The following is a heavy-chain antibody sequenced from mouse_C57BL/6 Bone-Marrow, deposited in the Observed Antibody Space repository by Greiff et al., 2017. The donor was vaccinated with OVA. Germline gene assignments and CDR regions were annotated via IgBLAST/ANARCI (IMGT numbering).Heavy chain of an antibody. CDR2: IWSGGST. D-gene: IGHD2-4*01. J-gene: IGHJ4*01. Sequence: QVQLQQSGPGLVQPSQSLSITCTVSGFSLTSYGVHWVRQPPGKGLEWLGVIWSGGSTDYNAAFISRLSISKDNSKSQVFFKMNSLQADDTAIYDCAKKMRLRRGCGMDYWGQGTSVTVSS. V-gene: IGHV2-4*01. CDR3: AKKMRLRRGCGMDY. CDR1: GFSLTSYG.